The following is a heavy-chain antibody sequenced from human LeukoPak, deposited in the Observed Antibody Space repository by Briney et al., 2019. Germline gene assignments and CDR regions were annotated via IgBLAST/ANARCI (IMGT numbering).Heavy chain of an antibody. CDR1: GGSISSSSYY. J-gene: IGHJ6*03. Sequence: PSETLSLTCTVSGGSISSSSYYWGWIRQPPGKGLEWIGSIYYSGSTYYNPSLKSRVTISVDTSKNQFSLKLSSVTAADTAVYYCARRPTDYDFWSGYYGPQYYYYYYMDVWGKGTTVTVSS. D-gene: IGHD3-3*01. V-gene: IGHV4-39*01. CDR3: ARRPTDYDFWSGYYGPQYYYYYYMDV. CDR2: IYYSGST.